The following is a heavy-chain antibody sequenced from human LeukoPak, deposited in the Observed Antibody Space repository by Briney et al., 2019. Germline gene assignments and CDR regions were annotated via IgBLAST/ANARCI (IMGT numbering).Heavy chain of an antibody. CDR1: GFTFSSYA. J-gene: IGHJ4*02. CDR2: ISGSGGST. D-gene: IGHD6-19*01. V-gene: IGHV3-23*01. CDR3: AKSAGIAVAGTESFDY. Sequence: GGSLRLSCAASGFTFSSYAMSWVRQAPGKGLEWVSAISGSGGSTYYADSVKGRFTISRDNSKNTLYLQMNSLRAEDMAVYYCAKSAGIAVAGTESFDYWGQGTLVTVSS.